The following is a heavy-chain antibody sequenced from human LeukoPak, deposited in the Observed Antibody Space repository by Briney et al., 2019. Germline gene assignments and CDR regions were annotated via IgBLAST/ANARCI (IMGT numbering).Heavy chain of an antibody. CDR3: ARGVSMSTSCYAH. D-gene: IGHD2-2*01. J-gene: IGHJ4*02. CDR2: IIPILGIA. CDR1: GGTFSSYA. V-gene: IGHV1-69*04. Sequence: SVKVSCKASGGTFSSYAISWVRQAPGQGLEWMGRIIPILGIANYAQKFQGRVTITADKSTSTAYMELSSLRSEDTAVYYCARGVSMSTSCYAHWGQGTLDTVSS.